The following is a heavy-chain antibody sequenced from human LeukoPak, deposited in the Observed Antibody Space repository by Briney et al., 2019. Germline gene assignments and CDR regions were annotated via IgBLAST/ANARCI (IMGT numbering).Heavy chain of an antibody. CDR3: ARAAGYCSGGSCYYYYYYYMDV. J-gene: IGHJ6*03. D-gene: IGHD2-15*01. V-gene: IGHV4-59*01. CDR2: IYYSGST. CDR1: GGSISSYY. Sequence: SETLSLTCTVSGGSISSYYWSWIRQPPGKGPEWIGYIYYSGSTNYNPSLKSRVTISVDTSKNQFSLKLRSVTAADTAVYYCARAAGYCSGGSCYYYYYYYMDVWGKGTTVTVSS.